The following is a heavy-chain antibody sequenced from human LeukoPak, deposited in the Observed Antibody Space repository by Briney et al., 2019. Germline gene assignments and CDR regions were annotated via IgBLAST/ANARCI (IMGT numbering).Heavy chain of an antibody. CDR3: ARAGAARPVYYYYYMDV. CDR2: ISSSSSYI. J-gene: IGHJ6*03. Sequence: PGGSLRLSCAASGFTFSSYSMNWVRQAPGKGLEWVSSISSSSSYIYYADSVKGRFTISRDNAKNSLYLQMNSLRAEDTAVYYCARAGAARPVYYYYYMDVWGKGTTVTVSS. V-gene: IGHV3-21*01. D-gene: IGHD6-6*01. CDR1: GFTFSSYS.